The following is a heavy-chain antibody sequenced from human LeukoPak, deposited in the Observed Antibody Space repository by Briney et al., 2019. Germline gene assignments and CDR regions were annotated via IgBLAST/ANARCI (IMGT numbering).Heavy chain of an antibody. D-gene: IGHD5-18*01. Sequence: GGSLRLSCAASGFTFSSYAMHWVRQAPGKGLEWVAVISYDGSNKYYADSVKGRFTISRDNSKNTLYLQMTSLRAEDTAVYYCARDRGGYSYGCDYWGQGTLVTVSS. J-gene: IGHJ4*02. CDR1: GFTFSSYA. CDR3: ARDRGGYSYGCDY. CDR2: ISYDGSNK. V-gene: IGHV3-30*04.